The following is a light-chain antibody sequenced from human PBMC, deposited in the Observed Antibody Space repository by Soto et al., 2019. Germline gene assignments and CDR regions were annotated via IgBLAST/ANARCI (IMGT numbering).Light chain of an antibody. CDR3: RQRSNWPLT. V-gene: IGKV3-11*01. CDR2: DAS. Sequence: EIVLTQSPATLSLSPGERVTLSCRASQSVSSYLAWYQQKPGQAPRLLIYDASNRATGIPARFSGSGSGTDFTLTISSLEPEDFAVYYCRQRSNWPLTFGGGTKVDIK. J-gene: IGKJ4*01. CDR1: QSVSSY.